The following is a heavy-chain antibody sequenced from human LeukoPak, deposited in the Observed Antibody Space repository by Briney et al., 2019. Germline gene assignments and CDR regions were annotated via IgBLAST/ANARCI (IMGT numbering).Heavy chain of an antibody. Sequence: GGSLRLSCAASGFTFSNAWMSWVRQAPGKGPEWVGHIKSRPSGGTADYAAPVKGRFTISRDDSKNTVYLQMNSLKTEDTAVYYCTKDVPFTGGGVIVHWGQGTLVTVSS. CDR3: TKDVPFTGGGVIVH. CDR2: IKSRPSGGTA. CDR1: GFTFSNAW. D-gene: IGHD3-16*01. J-gene: IGHJ5*02. V-gene: IGHV3-15*01.